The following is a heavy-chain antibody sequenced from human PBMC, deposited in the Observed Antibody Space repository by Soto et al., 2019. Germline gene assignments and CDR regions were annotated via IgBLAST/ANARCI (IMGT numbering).Heavy chain of an antibody. CDR3: ATPRELRFLEGGGHYYYYGMDV. D-gene: IGHD3-3*01. Sequence: ASVKVSFKASGYTLTGYYMHWVRQAPGQGLEWMGCINPNSGGTNYAQKFQGRVTMTRDESTSTAYMELSSLRSEDTAVYYCATPRELRFLEGGGHYYYYGMDVWGQGTTVTVSS. CDR2: INPNSGGT. CDR1: GYTLTGYY. V-gene: IGHV1-2*02. J-gene: IGHJ6*02.